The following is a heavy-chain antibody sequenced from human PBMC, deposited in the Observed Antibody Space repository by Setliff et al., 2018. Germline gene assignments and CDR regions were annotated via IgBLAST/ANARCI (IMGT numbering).Heavy chain of an antibody. Sequence: KVSCAASGFTFSGSAVHWVRQASGKGLEWVGRIRNRANNYATRYTESLKGRFTISRDDSKNTAYLQMDSPNTEDTAVYYCIVAGNYFDYWGQGTLVTVSS. CDR1: GFTFSGSA. CDR3: IVAGNYFDY. D-gene: IGHD5-12*01. V-gene: IGHV3-73*01. CDR2: IRNRANNYAT. J-gene: IGHJ4*02.